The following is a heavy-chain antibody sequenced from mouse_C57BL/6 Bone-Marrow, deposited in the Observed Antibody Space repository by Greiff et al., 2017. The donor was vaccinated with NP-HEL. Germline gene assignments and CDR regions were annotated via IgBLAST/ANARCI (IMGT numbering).Heavy chain of an antibody. CDR3: ARVRSPAY. V-gene: IGHV5-17*01. CDR2: ISSGSSTI. CDR1: GFTFSDYG. D-gene: IGHD2-14*01. Sequence: EVKLVESGGGLVKPGGSLKLSCAASGFTFSDYGMHWVRQAPEKGLEWVAYISSGSSTIYYADTVKGRFTISRDNAKNTLFLQMTSLRSEDTAMYYCARVRSPAYWGQGTLVTVSA. J-gene: IGHJ3*01.